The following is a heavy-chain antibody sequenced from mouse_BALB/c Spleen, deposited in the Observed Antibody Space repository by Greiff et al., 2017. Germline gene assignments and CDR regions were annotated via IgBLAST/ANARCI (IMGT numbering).Heavy chain of an antibody. CDR3: ARYSAARARGFYAMDY. J-gene: IGHJ4*01. D-gene: IGHD3-1*01. CDR1: GDSITSGY. V-gene: IGHV3-8*02. Sequence: DVQLQESGPSLVKPSQTLSLTCSVTGDSITSGYWNWIRKFPGNKLEYMGYISYSGSTYYNPSLKSRISITRDTSKNQYYLQLNSVTTEDTATYYCARYSAARARGFYAMDYWGQGTSVTVSS. CDR2: ISYSGST.